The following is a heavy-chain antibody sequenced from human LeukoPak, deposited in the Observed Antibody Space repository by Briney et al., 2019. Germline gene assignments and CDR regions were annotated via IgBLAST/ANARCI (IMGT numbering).Heavy chain of an antibody. CDR3: ARVAPLPATAGGDFDY. D-gene: IGHD2-2*01. CDR1: GYTFTSYA. J-gene: IGHJ4*02. CDR2: INTNTGNP. V-gene: IGHV7-4-1*02. Sequence: ASVKVSCKASGYTFTSYAMNWVRQAPGQGLEWMGWINTNTGNPTYAQGLTGRFVFSLDTSVSTAYLQISSLKAEDTAVYYCARVAPLPATAGGDFDYWGQGTLVTVSS.